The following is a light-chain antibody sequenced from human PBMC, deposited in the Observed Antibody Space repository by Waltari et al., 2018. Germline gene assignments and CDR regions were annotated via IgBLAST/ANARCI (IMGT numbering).Light chain of an antibody. Sequence: DIVMTQSPLSLPVTPGEPASISCRSSQSLLHSNAHDQVDWYLQKPGHCPQLLIYLGSYRASGVPDRFSGSGSGTDFTLKISRVEAEDVGIYYCMQSLQSPWTFGQGTKVEIK. CDR1: QSLLHSNAHDQ. CDR2: LGS. CDR3: MQSLQSPWT. V-gene: IGKV2-28*01. J-gene: IGKJ1*01.